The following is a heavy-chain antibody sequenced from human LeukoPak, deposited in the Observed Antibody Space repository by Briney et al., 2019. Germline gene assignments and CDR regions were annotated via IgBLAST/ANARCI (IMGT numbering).Heavy chain of an antibody. CDR2: ISYDGSNK. CDR1: GFTFSSYG. D-gene: IGHD3-10*01. CDR3: AKDPVVRGVQGFDY. V-gene: IGHV3-30*18. J-gene: IGHJ4*02. Sequence: PGRSLRLSCAASGFTFSSYGMHWVRQAPGKGLEWVAVISYDGSNKYYADSVKGRFTISRDNSKNTLYLQMNSLRAEDTAVYYCAKDPVVRGVQGFDYWGQGTLVTVSS.